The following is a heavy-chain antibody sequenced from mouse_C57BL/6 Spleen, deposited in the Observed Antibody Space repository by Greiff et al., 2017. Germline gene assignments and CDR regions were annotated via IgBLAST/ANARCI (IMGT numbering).Heavy chain of an antibody. D-gene: IGHD2-4*01. V-gene: IGHV5-4*01. CDR1: GFTFSSYA. CDR3: ASFYYDYPAY. CDR2: ISDGGSYT. J-gene: IGHJ3*01. Sequence: EVQGVESGGGLVKPGGSLKLSCAASGFTFSSYAMSWVRQTPEKRLEWVATISDGGSYTYYPDNVKGRFTISRDNAKNNLYLQMSHLKSEDTAMYYCASFYYDYPAYWGQGTLVTVSA.